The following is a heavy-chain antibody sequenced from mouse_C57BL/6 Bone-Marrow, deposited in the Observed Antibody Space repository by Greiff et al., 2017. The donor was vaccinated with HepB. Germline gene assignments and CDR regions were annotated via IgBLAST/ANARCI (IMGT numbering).Heavy chain of an antibody. Sequence: EVQLQQSGAELVRPGASVKLSCTASGFNIKDDYMHWVKQRPEQGLEWIGWIDPENGDTEYASKFQGKATITADTSSNTAYLQLSSLTSEDTAVYYCTTWRLSYWGQGTLVTVSA. CDR2: IDPENGDT. V-gene: IGHV14-4*01. CDR1: GFNIKDDY. J-gene: IGHJ3*01. CDR3: TTWRLSY.